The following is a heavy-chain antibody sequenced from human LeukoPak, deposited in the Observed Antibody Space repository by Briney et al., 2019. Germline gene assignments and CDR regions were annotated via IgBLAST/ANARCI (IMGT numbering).Heavy chain of an antibody. V-gene: IGHV4-38-2*02. D-gene: IGHD5-24*01. J-gene: IGHJ4*02. CDR1: GYSIRSGYD. Sequence: SSETLSLTCTVSGYSIRSGYDWVWIRQPPGKGLEWIGSINYSGTTYDNPSLKSRVTMSIDSSKNQFSLNVRSVTAADTAHYYCARAEINDYNRYWGQGILVMVSS. CDR3: ARAEINDYNRY. CDR2: INYSGTT.